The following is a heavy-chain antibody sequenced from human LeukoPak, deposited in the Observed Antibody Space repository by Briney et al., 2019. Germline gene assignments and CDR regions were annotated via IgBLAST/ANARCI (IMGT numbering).Heavy chain of an antibody. D-gene: IGHD3-22*01. V-gene: IGHV3-23*01. CDR3: AKGHSSGYYFFGY. CDR2: ISGSGGST. CDR1: GFPFSSYA. J-gene: IGHJ4*02. Sequence: GSLRLSCAASGFPFSSYAMSWVRQAPGKGLEWVSTISGSGGSTYYADSVKGRFIISRDNSKNTLYLQMNSLRVEDTAIYYCAKGHSSGYYFFGYWGQGTLVTVSS.